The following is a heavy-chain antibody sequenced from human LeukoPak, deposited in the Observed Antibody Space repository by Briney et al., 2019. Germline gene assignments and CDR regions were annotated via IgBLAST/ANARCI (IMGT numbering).Heavy chain of an antibody. J-gene: IGHJ4*02. D-gene: IGHD3-22*01. CDR2: IYTSGST. CDR1: GGSISSYY. Sequence: SETLSLTCTVSGGSISSYYWSWIRQPPGKGLEWIGRIYTSGSTNYNPSLKSRVTMSVDTSKNQFSLKLSSVTAADTAVYYCARVTHYYDSSGYYSDYFDYWGQGTLVTVSS. CDR3: ARVTHYYDSSGYYSDYFDY. V-gene: IGHV4-4*07.